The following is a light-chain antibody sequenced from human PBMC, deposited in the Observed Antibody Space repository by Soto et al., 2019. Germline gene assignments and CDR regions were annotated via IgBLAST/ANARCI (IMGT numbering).Light chain of an antibody. CDR2: GTS. J-gene: IGKJ4*01. CDR1: HRVSSY. Sequence: EILLTQSPGTLSLSPGERATLSCRASHRVSSYLAWYQQKPGQAPRLLIYGTSTRATGVPARFSGSGSGTEFTLTISSLQSEDFEVYYCQQYNNSPLTFGAGTKVDIK. CDR3: QQYNNSPLT. V-gene: IGKV3-15*01.